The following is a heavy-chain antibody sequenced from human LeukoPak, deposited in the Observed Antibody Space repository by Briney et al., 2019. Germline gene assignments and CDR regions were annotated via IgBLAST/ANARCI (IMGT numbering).Heavy chain of an antibody. D-gene: IGHD3-3*01. CDR3: AKDLRPGIPLFGWFDP. V-gene: IGHV3-23*01. CDR1: RFTFSSYA. J-gene: IGHJ5*02. Sequence: PGGSLRLSCAASRFTFSSYAMSWVRQAPGKGLEWVSALSGSGVSTYYADSVKGRFTISRDNSKNTLYLQMSSLRAEDTAVYYCAKDLRPGIPLFGWFDPWGQGTLVTVSS. CDR2: LSGSGVST.